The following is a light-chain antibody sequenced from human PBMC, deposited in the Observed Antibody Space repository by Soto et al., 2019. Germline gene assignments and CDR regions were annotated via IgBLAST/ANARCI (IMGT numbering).Light chain of an antibody. Sequence: QSALTQPASVSGSPGQSITNSWTGTSSDVGGYNYVSWYQQHPGKAPKLMIYDVSNRPSGVSNRFSGSKSGNTASLTISGLQAEDEADYYCSSYTSSYVFGTGTKLTVL. CDR1: SSDVGGYNY. CDR2: DVS. J-gene: IGLJ1*01. V-gene: IGLV2-14*01. CDR3: SSYTSSYV.